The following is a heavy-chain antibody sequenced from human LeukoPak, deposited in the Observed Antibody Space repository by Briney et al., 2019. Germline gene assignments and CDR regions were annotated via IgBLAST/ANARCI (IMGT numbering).Heavy chain of an antibody. J-gene: IGHJ1*01. CDR1: GFTFDDYG. D-gene: IGHD6-13*01. CDR3: ARDSSSWYVSEH. Sequence: GGSLILSCAASGFTFDDYGMSWVRQAPGKGLEWVSGINWNGGSTGYADSVKGRFTISRDNAENSLYLQMNSLRAEDTALYYCARDSSSWYVSEHWGQGTLVTVSS. V-gene: IGHV3-20*04. CDR2: INWNGGST.